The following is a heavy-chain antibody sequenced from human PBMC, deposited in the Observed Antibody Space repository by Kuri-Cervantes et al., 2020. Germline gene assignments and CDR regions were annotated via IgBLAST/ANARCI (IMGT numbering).Heavy chain of an antibody. CDR1: GFTFSSYA. CDR2: IPYDGSNK. V-gene: IGHV3-30-3*02. J-gene: IGHJ6*02. D-gene: IGHD1-26*01. Sequence: GESLKISCAASGFTFSSYAMHWVRQAPGKGLEWVAVIPYDGSNKYYADSVKGRFTISRDNSKNTVYLQMNSLRPEDTAVYFCAKSNGWEFDYYYYGMDVWGQGTTVTVSS. CDR3: AKSNGWEFDYYYYGMDV.